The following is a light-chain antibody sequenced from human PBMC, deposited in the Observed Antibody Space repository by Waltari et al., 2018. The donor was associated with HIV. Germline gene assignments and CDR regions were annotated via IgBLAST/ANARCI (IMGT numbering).Light chain of an antibody. CDR1: SGSVSSAYY. Sequence: QTVVTQEPSFSVSPGGTITLTCGLSSGSVSSAYYPSWYQQTTGQPPRTLIYTTDTRSSGVPDRFSGSIVGNKAALTITGAQSEDESDYYCLLYMASDRVFGGGTRLTVL. J-gene: IGLJ3*02. CDR3: LLYMASDRV. V-gene: IGLV8-61*01. CDR2: TTD.